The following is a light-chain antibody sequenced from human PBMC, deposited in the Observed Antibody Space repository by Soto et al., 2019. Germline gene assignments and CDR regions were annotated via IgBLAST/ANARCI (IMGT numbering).Light chain of an antibody. J-gene: IGLJ3*02. CDR1: SSNIGAGYE. Sequence: QAVVTQPPSVSGAPGQRVTISCTGSSSNIGAGYEVHWYQQLPGTAPKLLIEGNTNRPSGVPDRFSGSKSGTSASLAITGLQAEDEADYYCQSYDSSLSGWVFGGGTKVTVL. V-gene: IGLV1-40*01. CDR2: GNT. CDR3: QSYDSSLSGWV.